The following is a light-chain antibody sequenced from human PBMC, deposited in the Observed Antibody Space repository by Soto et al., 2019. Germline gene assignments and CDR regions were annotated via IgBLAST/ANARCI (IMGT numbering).Light chain of an antibody. CDR3: QQYGSSPLFT. CDR1: QSVSSSY. J-gene: IGKJ3*01. V-gene: IGKV3-20*01. Sequence: EIELTQSPGTLSLSPGERATLSCRASQSVSSSYFAWYQQQPGQATMLIIYGAYSRATGIPDRFSGSGSGTDFTLTISRLEPEDFAVYYCQQYGSSPLFTFGPGTKVDVK. CDR2: GAY.